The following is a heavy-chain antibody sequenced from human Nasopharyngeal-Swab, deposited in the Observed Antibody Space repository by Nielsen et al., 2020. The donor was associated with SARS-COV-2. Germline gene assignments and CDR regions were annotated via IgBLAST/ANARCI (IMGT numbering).Heavy chain of an antibody. CDR1: GFTFSSYW. V-gene: IGHV3-7*03. J-gene: IGHJ4*02. D-gene: IGHD1-26*01. CDR3: ARVPGGGAVKDD. Sequence: GESLKISCAASGFTFSSYWMSWVRQAPGKGLERVANIKGGGSENYYVDSVKGRFTISRDNAKNSLYLQMNSLGAEDTAVYYCARVPGGGAVKDDWGQGTLVTVSS. CDR2: IKGGGSEN.